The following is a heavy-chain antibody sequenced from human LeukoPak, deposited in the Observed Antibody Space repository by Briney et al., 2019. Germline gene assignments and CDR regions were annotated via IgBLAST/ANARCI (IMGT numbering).Heavy chain of an antibody. CDR2: TYYRSKWYN. J-gene: IGHJ4*02. Sequence: SQTLSLTCGISGDSVSRNSATWNWIRQSPSRGLEWLGRTYYRSKWYNDYAVSVKSRITINPDTSKNLLSVQLKSVSPEDMAVYYCARGRGLGLPFDSWGQGTLVTVSS. CDR3: ARGRGLGLPFDS. CDR1: GDSVSRNSAT. D-gene: IGHD3-10*01. V-gene: IGHV6-1*01.